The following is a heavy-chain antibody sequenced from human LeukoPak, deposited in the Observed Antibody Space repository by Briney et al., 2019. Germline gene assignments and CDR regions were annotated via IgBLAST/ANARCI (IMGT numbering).Heavy chain of an antibody. Sequence: GGSLRLSCAASGFTFSSYGMHWVRQAPGKGLEWVAVIWYDGSNKYYADSVKGRFTISRDNSKNTLYLQMYSLRAEDTAVYYCARDRAPHCSGGSCYFGFCYYYYGMDVWGQGTTVTVSS. CDR2: IWYDGSNK. J-gene: IGHJ6*02. D-gene: IGHD2-15*01. CDR1: GFTFSSYG. CDR3: ARDRAPHCSGGSCYFGFCYYYYGMDV. V-gene: IGHV3-33*01.